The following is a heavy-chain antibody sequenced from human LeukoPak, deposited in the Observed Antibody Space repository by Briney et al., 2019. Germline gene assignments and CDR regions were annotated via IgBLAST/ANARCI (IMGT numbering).Heavy chain of an antibody. V-gene: IGHV4-34*01. CDR2: INHSGST. CDR1: GGSFSGYY. J-gene: IGHJ4*02. Sequence: SETLSLTCAVYGGSFSGYYWSWIRQPPGKGLEWIGEINHSGSTNYNPSLKSRVTISVDTSKNQFSLKLSSVTAADTAMYYCARGQPWYYYDSSGYYYYYWGQGTLVTVSS. D-gene: IGHD3-22*01. CDR3: ARGQPWYYYDSSGYYYYY.